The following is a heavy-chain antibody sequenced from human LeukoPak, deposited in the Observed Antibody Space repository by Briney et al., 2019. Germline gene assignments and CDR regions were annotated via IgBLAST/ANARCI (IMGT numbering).Heavy chain of an antibody. CDR2: IYYSGTT. V-gene: IGHV4-39*01. Sequence: GSLRLSCAASGFTFSSYAMSWVRQPPGKGLEWIGSIYYSGTTYYNPSLKSRVTISVDTSKSQFSLRLTSVTAADTAVYYCARHVRFLEWLSSYYFDYWGQGTLVTVSS. D-gene: IGHD3-3*01. CDR3: ARHVRFLEWLSSYYFDY. J-gene: IGHJ4*02. CDR1: GFTFSSYA.